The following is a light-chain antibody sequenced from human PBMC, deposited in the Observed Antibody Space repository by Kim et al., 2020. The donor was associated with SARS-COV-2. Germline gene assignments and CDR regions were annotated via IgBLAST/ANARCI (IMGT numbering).Light chain of an antibody. V-gene: IGLV3-1*01. CDR1: KLGDKY. J-gene: IGLJ1*01. CDR2: QDS. Sequence: VSPGQTASITCSGDKLGDKYACWYQQKPGQSPVLVIYQDSKRPSGIPERFSGSNSGNTATLTISGTQAMDEADYYCQAWDSSSYVFGTGTKVTIL. CDR3: QAWDSSSYV.